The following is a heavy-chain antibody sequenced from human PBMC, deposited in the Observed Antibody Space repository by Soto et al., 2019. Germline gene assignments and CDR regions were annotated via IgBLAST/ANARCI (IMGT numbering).Heavy chain of an antibody. CDR1: GWTFGYYG. J-gene: IGHJ6*02. D-gene: IGHD5-18*01. V-gene: IGHV3-11*01. CDR2: ISISGSTI. CDR3: ARWIHPYYYYRMDV. Sequence: PGGSMRLWCGVLGWTFGYYGMSWIRQASGKALEWVSYISISGSTIYYADSVTGRFTISRDNAKNSLYLQMNSLRAQDTAVYYCARWIHPYYYYRMDVSGPGTTVTVSS.